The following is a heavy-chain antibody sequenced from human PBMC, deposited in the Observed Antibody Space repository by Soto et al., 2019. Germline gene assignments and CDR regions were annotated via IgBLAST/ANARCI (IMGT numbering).Heavy chain of an antibody. Sequence: GGSLRLSCAVSGFSLNNYWMHWVRQRPGKGLVWVARIYRDGTTSYADSVKGRLTISRDNAKNTVSLQMNSLKDEDTAVYYCMRGNTGYGNFDYWGQGTLVTVSS. V-gene: IGHV3-74*01. CDR1: GFSLNNYW. CDR3: MRGNTGYGNFDY. CDR2: IYRDGTT. D-gene: IGHD5-12*01. J-gene: IGHJ4*02.